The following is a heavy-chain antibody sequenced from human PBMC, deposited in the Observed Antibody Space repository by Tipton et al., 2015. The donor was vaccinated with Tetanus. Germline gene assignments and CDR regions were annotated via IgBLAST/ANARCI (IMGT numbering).Heavy chain of an antibody. CDR1: GGSISSYY. CDR2: IYYSGST. D-gene: IGHD3-10*01. Sequence: TLSLTCTVSGGSISSYYWSWIRQPPGKGLEWIGYIYYSGSTNYNPSLKSRVTISVDTSKNQFSLKLSSVTAADTAVYYCARNYGSGSCSSYNWFDPWGQGTLVTVSS. CDR3: ARNYGSGSCSSYNWFDP. J-gene: IGHJ5*02. V-gene: IGHV4-59*01.